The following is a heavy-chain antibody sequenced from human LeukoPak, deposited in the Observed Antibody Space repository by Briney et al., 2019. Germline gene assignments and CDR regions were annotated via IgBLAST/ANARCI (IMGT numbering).Heavy chain of an antibody. V-gene: IGHV4-61*02. J-gene: IGHJ4*02. CDR3: ARAADFGDYSDY. CDR2: IYTSGST. Sequence: SQTLSRNCPVSGGSIISGSYYWSWIRQPAGKGLEWIGRIYTSGSTNYNPSLKSRVTISVDTSKNQFSLKLSSVTAADTAVYYCARAADFGDYSDYWGQGTLVTVSS. D-gene: IGHD4-17*01. CDR1: GGSIISGSYY.